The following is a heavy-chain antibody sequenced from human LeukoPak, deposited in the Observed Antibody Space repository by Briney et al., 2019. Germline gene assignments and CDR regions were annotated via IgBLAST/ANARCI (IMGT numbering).Heavy chain of an antibody. V-gene: IGHV1-18*01. D-gene: IGHD1-26*01. Sequence: ASVKVSCKASGYTFTSYGISWVRQAPGQGLEWMGWISAYNGNTNYAQKFQGRVTMTRDTSISTAYMELSRLRSDDTAVYYCARGVAGSYYRYYDHWGQGTLVTVSS. J-gene: IGHJ4*02. CDR2: ISAYNGNT. CDR3: ARGVAGSYYRYYDH. CDR1: GYTFTSYG.